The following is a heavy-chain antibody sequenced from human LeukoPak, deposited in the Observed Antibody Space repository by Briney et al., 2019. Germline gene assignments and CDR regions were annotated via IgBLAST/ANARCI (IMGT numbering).Heavy chain of an antibody. V-gene: IGHV3-7*01. J-gene: IGHJ4*02. D-gene: IGHD2-8*02. Sequence: GGSLRLSCKASGFTFTTYYMSWVRQTPGKGLEWVAHIKEDGREKVYVDSVKGRFTISRDNANNSLYLQMNSLRAEDTAVYYCARDRGYCTGGICYTVLDYWGQGILVTVSS. CDR3: ARDRGYCTGGICYTVLDY. CDR1: GFTFTTYY. CDR2: IKEDGREK.